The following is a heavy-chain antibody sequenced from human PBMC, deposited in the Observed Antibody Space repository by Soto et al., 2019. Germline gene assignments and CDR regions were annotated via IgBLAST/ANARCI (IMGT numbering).Heavy chain of an antibody. J-gene: IGHJ4*02. CDR2: INPTSGST. CDR3: ARDLAAGDH. D-gene: IGHD6-13*01. V-gene: IGHV1-46*01. CDR1: GYTFTNYY. Sequence: QVQLVQSGAEVKKPGASVKVSCKASGYTFTNYYIHWVRQAPGQGLEWMGIINPTSGSTNYAQKFQGRVTLTYYTSTTTVYMELSGLRSEDTAVLYCARDLAAGDHWGQGTLVTVSS.